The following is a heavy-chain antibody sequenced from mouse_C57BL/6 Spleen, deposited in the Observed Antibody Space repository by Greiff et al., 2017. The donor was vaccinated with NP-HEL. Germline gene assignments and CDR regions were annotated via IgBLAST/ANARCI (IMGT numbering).Heavy chain of an antibody. CDR3: AREKAYYFDY. Sequence: VQLQQSGAELVRPGTSVKVSCKASGYAFTNYLIEWVKQRPGQGLEWIGVINPGSGGTNYNEKFKGKATLTADKSSSTAYMQLSSLTSEDSAVYFCAREKAYYFDYWGQGTTLTVSS. CDR2: INPGSGGT. CDR1: GYAFTNYL. V-gene: IGHV1-54*01. J-gene: IGHJ2*01.